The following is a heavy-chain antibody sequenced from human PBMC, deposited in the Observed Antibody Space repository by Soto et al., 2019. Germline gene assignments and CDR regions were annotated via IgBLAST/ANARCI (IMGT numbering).Heavy chain of an antibody. CDR1: GGSFSNYY. CDR2: INQSGIT. V-gene: IGHV4-34*01. CDR3: ARGNGIASRPADY. D-gene: IGHD6-13*01. Sequence: LSLTCAVYGGSFSNYYWSWIRQPPGKGLEWIGEINQSGITNYNPSLKSRVTISEDASKNQFSLKLSSVTAADTAVYYCARGNGIASRPADYWGQGTLVTVSS. J-gene: IGHJ4*02.